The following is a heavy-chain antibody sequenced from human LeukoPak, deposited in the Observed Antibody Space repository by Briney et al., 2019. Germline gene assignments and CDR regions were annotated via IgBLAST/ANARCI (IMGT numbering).Heavy chain of an antibody. CDR1: GFTFSSYW. V-gene: IGHV3-74*01. D-gene: IGHD2-15*01. CDR3: ARGNYSAGPAAADY. J-gene: IGHJ4*02. CDR2: IKTDGSST. Sequence: GGSLRLSCAASGFTFSSYWMHWVRQAPGKGLVWVSRIKTDGSSTSYADSVKGRFTISRDNAKNTLYLQMNSLRAEDTAVYYCARGNYSAGPAAADYWGQGTLVTVSS.